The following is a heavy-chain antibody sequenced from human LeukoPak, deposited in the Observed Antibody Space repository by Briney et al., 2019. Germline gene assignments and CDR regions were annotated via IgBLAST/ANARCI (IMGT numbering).Heavy chain of an antibody. J-gene: IGHJ4*02. CDR1: GYTFTGYY. CDR2: INPSAGGT. Sequence: PMASVKVSCKASGYTFTGYYMHWVRQAPGQGLEWMGIINPSAGGTSYAQKFQGRVTMTRDTSTSTVYMELSSLRSEDTAVYYCARASPTFDHWGQGTLVTVSS. CDR3: ARASPTFDH. V-gene: IGHV1-46*01.